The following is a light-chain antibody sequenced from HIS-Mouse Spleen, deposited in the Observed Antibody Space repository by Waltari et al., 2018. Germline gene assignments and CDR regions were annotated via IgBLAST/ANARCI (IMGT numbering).Light chain of an antibody. V-gene: IGLV2-23*01. CDR2: EGS. Sequence: QSALTQPASVSGSPGQSITISCTGTSLDVGSYNLFHWYQQHPGKPPKLMIYEGSKRPSGVSNRFSGSKSGNTASLTISGLQAEDEADYYCCSYAGSSTWVFGGGTKLTVL. J-gene: IGLJ3*02. CDR1: SLDVGSYNL. CDR3: CSYAGSSTWV.